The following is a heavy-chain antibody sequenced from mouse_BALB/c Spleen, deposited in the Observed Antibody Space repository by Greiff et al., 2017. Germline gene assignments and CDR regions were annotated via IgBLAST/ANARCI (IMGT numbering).Heavy chain of an antibody. CDR1: GFSLTGYG. D-gene: IGHD3-2*01. J-gene: IGHJ4*01. CDR2: IWGDGST. Sequence: VKLMESGPGLVAPSQSLSITCTVSGFSLTGYGVNWVRQPPGKGLEWLGMIWGDGSTDYNSALKYRLSISKDNSKSQVFLKMNSLQTDDTARYYCARDARDSSGYYYAMDYWGQGTSVTVSS. CDR3: ARDARDSSGYYYAMDY. V-gene: IGHV2-6-7*01.